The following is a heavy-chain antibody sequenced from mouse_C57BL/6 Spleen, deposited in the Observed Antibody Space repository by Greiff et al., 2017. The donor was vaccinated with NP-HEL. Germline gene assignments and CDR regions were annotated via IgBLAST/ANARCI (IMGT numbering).Heavy chain of an antibody. CDR1: GYTFTDYE. CDR2: IDPETGGT. Sequence: VQLQQSGAELVRPGASVTLSCKASGYTFTDYEMHWVKQTPVHGLEWIGAIDPETGGTAYNQKFKGKAILTADKSSSTAYMELRSLTSEDSAVYYCTRYYYGSKGAMDYWGQGTSVTVSS. CDR3: TRYYYGSKGAMDY. V-gene: IGHV1-15*01. D-gene: IGHD1-1*01. J-gene: IGHJ4*01.